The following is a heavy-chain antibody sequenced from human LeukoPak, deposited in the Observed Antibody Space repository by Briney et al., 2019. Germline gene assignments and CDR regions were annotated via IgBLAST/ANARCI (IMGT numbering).Heavy chain of an antibody. CDR3: ARGYCSGGSCYSNDYYYLDV. J-gene: IGHJ6*03. V-gene: IGHV3-53*01. D-gene: IGHD2-15*01. Sequence: PGXSLRLSCAASGFTFSSYYMSWLRQAPGKGLEWVSIIYSGGTTYYTDSVKGRFTISRGISENTVYLQMNSLRVEDAAVYYCARGYCSGGSCYSNDYYYLDVWGKGTTVTVSS. CDR1: GFTFSSYY. CDR2: IYSGGTT.